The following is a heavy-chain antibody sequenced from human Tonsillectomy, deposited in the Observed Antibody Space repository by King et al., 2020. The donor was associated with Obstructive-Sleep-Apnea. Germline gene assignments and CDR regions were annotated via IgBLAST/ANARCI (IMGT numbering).Heavy chain of an antibody. J-gene: IGHJ4*02. Sequence: QLQESGPGLVKPSETLSLTCTVSGGSIGGSSYYWGWIRQPPGKGLEWIGSIYFSGSAYYNPSLKRRVTISLDTSKNQFSLKLSSVTAADTAVYYCVRSTKDILTGYYPEFDYWGQGTLVTVSS. CDR3: VRSTKDILTGYYPEFDY. CDR2: IYFSGSA. CDR1: GGSIGGSSYY. D-gene: IGHD3-9*01. V-gene: IGHV4-39*07.